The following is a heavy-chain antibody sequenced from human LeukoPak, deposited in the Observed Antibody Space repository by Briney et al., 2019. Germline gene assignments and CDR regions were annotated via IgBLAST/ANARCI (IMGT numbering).Heavy chain of an antibody. Sequence: SGGSLRLSCAASGFTFSSYWMHWVRQAPGKGLVWVARINGDGSDTNYADSVKGRFTISRDNARNTVYLQMNCLRAEDTAVYYCARGWVPSDITMKWGQGTMVTVSS. CDR3: ARGWVPSDITMK. J-gene: IGHJ3*01. D-gene: IGHD3-22*01. V-gene: IGHV3-74*01. CDR1: GFTFSSYW. CDR2: INGDGSDT.